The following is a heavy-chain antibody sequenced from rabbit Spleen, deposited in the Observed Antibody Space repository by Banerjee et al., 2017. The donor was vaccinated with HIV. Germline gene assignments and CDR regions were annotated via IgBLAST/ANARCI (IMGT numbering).Heavy chain of an antibody. CDR1: GFDFSSSYW. J-gene: IGHJ4*01. D-gene: IGHD8-1*01. Sequence: QEQLVESGGGLVQPEGSLTLTCKASGFDFSSSYWICWVRQAPGKGLEWIGCIYTGGSGNTHYASWAKGRLTISKTSSTTVTLQMTGLTAADTATYFCARNWYGGGSGDGYGLWGPGTLVTVS. V-gene: IGHV1S45*01. CDR2: IYTGGSGNT. CDR3: ARNWYGGGSGDGYGL.